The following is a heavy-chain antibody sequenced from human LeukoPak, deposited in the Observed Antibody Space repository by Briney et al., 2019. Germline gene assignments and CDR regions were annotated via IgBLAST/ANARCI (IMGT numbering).Heavy chain of an antibody. CDR3: ARPLQGRTVTLHY. V-gene: IGHV4-61*10. CDR2: IYYTGST. J-gene: IGHJ4*02. D-gene: IGHD4-17*01. CDR1: GGSISSGSYY. Sequence: PSQTLSLTCTVSGGSISSGSYYWSWIRQPAGKGLEWIGYIYYTGSTNYNPSLKSRVTMSVDTSKNQFSLKLTSVTAADTAVYYCARPLQGRTVTLHYWGQGTLVTVSS.